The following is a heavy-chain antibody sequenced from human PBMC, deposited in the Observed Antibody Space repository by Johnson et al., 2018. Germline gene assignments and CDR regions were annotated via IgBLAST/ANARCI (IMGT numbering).Heavy chain of an antibody. CDR2: ISRTGDST. J-gene: IGHJ1*01. V-gene: IGHV3-64*01. CDR1: GFTFSTYA. CDR3: ARDTSGYSYEYIQY. Sequence: EVQLVESGGGLVQXGGSLRLSCAASGFTFSTYAMHWVRQAPGKGLAYVSTISRTGDSTYYANAVKGRFTISRDNSKNTLYLQMASLRAEDMAVYYCARDTSGYSYEYIQYWGQGTLVTVSS. D-gene: IGHD3-22*01.